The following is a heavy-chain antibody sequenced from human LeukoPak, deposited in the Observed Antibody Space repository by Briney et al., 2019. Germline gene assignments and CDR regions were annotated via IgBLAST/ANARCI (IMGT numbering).Heavy chain of an antibody. Sequence: GGSLRLSCAASGFTFSSYDMHWVRQAPGKGLEWVGRIKSRTDGGTTDYAAPVKGRFTISRDDSKDTLYLHMNSLRPEDTAVYYCAKDRIILPAATSFDSWGQGTLVTVSS. D-gene: IGHD2-2*01. CDR1: GFTFSSYD. CDR2: IKSRTDGGTT. J-gene: IGHJ4*02. V-gene: IGHV3-15*01. CDR3: AKDRIILPAATSFDS.